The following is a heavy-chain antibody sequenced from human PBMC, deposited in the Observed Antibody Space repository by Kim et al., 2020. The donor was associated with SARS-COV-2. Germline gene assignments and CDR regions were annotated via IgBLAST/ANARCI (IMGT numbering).Heavy chain of an antibody. CDR1: GGSFSGYY. CDR2: INHSGST. CDR3: ASPKPMTDYDYVWGSYRIDAFDI. J-gene: IGHJ3*02. Sequence: SETLSLTCAVYGGSFSGYYWSWIRQPPGKGLEWIGEINHSGSTNYNPSLKSRVTISVDTSKNQFSLKLSSVTAADTAVYYCASPKPMTDYDYVWGSYRIDAFDIWGQGTMVTVSS. D-gene: IGHD3-16*02. V-gene: IGHV4-34*01.